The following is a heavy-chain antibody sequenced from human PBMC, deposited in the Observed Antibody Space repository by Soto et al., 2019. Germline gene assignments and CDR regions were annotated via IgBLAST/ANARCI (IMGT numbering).Heavy chain of an antibody. J-gene: IGHJ4*02. V-gene: IGHV3-7*05. CDR2: IKQDGSQK. D-gene: IGHD1-26*01. Sequence: VQLVESGGGSVQPGGSLTLSCVASGFAFSGYWLSWVRLAPGKGLEWVANIKQDGSQKYYVDSVMGRFTISRDNAKNSLFLQMNSLRAEDTAVYYCARDLREGRYSPFDYWGQGTLVTVSS. CDR3: ARDLREGRYSPFDY. CDR1: GFAFSGYW.